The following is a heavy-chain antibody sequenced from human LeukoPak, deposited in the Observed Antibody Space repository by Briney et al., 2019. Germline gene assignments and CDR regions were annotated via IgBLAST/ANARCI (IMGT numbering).Heavy chain of an antibody. CDR2: IYDSGST. J-gene: IGHJ6*02. V-gene: IGHV4-59*01. D-gene: IGHD3-3*01. Sequence: PSETLSLTCIVSGGSISSYYWSWIRQPPGKGLEWIGYIYDSGSTNYNPSLKSRVTISVDTSKNQFSPKLSSVAAADTAVYYCARDFRSGYPYYYYGMDVWGQGTTVTVSS. CDR1: GGSISSYY. CDR3: ARDFRSGYPYYYYGMDV.